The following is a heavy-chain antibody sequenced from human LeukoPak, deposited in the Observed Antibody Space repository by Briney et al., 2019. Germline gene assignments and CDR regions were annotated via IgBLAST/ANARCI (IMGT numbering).Heavy chain of an antibody. Sequence: PSETLSLTCTVSGGSISDNYWSWIRQPPGKGLEWIGYAYSSGHTNYNSSLKSRATMSLDTSKSQFSLRLSSVTAADTALYFCARHPFATPFDYWGPGTLVTVSS. CDR2: AYSSGHT. J-gene: IGHJ4*02. D-gene: IGHD2-15*01. CDR1: GGSISDNY. CDR3: ARHPFATPFDY. V-gene: IGHV4-59*08.